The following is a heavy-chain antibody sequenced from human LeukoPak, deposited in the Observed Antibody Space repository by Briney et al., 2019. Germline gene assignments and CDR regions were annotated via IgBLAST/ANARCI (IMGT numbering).Heavy chain of an antibody. CDR1: GFTVSSNS. CDR2: IYSGGNT. V-gene: IGHV3-53*05. Sequence: GGSLTLSCTVSGFTVSSNSMSCVRQAPGRGLEWVSFIYSGGNTHNSDSVKGRFTISRDNSKNTLYLHMNRLRAEDTAVYYCAKSPYTAMALRIDYWGQGTLVTVSS. D-gene: IGHD5-18*01. CDR3: AKSPYTAMALRIDY. J-gene: IGHJ4*02.